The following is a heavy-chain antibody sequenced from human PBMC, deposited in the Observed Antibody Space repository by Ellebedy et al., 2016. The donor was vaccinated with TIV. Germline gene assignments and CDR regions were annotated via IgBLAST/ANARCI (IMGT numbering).Heavy chain of an antibody. CDR2: ISWNSGSI. Sequence: GGSLRLXCAASGFTFDDYAMHWVRQAPGKGLEWVSGISWNSGSIGYADSVKGRFTISRDNAKNSLYLQMNSLRAEDTALYYCAKSSGYYNPRPFSVVFDYWGQGTLVTVSS. J-gene: IGHJ4*02. CDR1: GFTFDDYA. CDR3: AKSSGYYNPRPFSVVFDY. D-gene: IGHD3-22*01. V-gene: IGHV3-9*01.